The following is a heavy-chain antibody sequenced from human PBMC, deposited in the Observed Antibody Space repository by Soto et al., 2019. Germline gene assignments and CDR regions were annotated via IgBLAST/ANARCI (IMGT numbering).Heavy chain of an antibody. CDR3: ANQWTGRMVDAVYL. J-gene: IGHJ3*01. CDR1: GFTFSSYA. D-gene: IGHD2-8*01. V-gene: IGHV3-23*01. CDR2: ISGSGGST. Sequence: EVQLLESGGGLVQPGGSLRLSCAASGFTFSSYAMSWVRQAPGKGLEWVSAISGSGGSTYYADSVKGRFTISRDNSNNTLYLRMSSLSAEDTAVYDCANQWTGRMVDAVYLWGQGTMVTVSS.